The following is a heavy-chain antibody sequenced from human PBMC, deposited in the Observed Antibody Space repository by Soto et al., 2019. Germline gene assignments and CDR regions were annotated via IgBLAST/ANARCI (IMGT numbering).Heavy chain of an antibody. CDR3: TTGLSNGYYNFDY. CDR2: IKGEADGGTT. D-gene: IGHD3-22*01. CDR1: GFTFDDAW. V-gene: IGHV3-15*01. Sequence: GGPLRLSCTASGFTFDDAWVSWVRQAQGKGLEWVGRIKGEADGGTTDYAAPVKGRITISRDHSKDTLYLQMNSLKTEDTAVYYCTTGLSNGYYNFDYWGQGTPVTVSS. J-gene: IGHJ4*02.